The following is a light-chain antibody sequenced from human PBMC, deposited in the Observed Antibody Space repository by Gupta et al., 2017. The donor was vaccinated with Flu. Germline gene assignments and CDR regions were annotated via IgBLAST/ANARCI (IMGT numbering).Light chain of an antibody. CDR1: VLAKKY. CDR2: KYS. CDR3: VSATDDDLRM. V-gene: IGLV3-27*01. J-gene: IGLJ3*02. Sequence: SSELTQPSSVAVSPGQTARITCSGDVLAKKYVRWFQQKPGQAPLLLIYKYSERPSGIPERFSGSSSGTTATLTVSGAQVEDEADYFCVSATDDDLRMFGGGTRLTVL.